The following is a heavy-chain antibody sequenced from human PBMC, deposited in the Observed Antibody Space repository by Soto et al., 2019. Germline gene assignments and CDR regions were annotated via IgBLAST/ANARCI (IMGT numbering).Heavy chain of an antibody. CDR2: ISYDGSNK. CDR1: GFTFSSYA. J-gene: IGHJ3*02. V-gene: IGHV3-30-3*01. Sequence: GESLKISCAASGFTFSSYAMHWVRQAPGKGLEWVAVISYDGSNKYYADSVKGRFTISRDNSKNTLYLQMNSLRAEDTAVYYCARDRVKEGAFDIWGQGTMVTVSS. CDR3: ARDRVKEGAFDI.